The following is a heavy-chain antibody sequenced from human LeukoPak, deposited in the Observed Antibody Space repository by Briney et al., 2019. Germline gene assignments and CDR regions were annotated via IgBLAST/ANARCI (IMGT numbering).Heavy chain of an antibody. CDR1: GFTFSSYS. CDR2: ISSSSGYI. CDR3: AREPDTAMVREPFDY. D-gene: IGHD5-18*01. J-gene: IGHJ4*02. V-gene: IGHV3-21*01. Sequence: GGSLRLSCAASGFTFSSYSMNWVRQAPGKGLEWVSSISSSSGYIYYADSVKGRFTISRDNAKNSLYLQMNSLRAEDTAVYYCAREPDTAMVREPFDYWGQGTLVTVSS.